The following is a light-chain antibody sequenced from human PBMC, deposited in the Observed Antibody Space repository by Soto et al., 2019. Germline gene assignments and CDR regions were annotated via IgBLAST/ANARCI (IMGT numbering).Light chain of an antibody. CDR2: DVS. V-gene: IGLV2-14*03. CDR3: YSYTSSNTYV. CDR1: SSDVGGYNY. Sequence: QSALTQPASVSGSPGQSITISCTGTSSDVGGYNYVSWYQHHPGKVPQLMIYDVSNRPSGVSNPFSGSKSGNTGSLTFYGLQSEDEADYYCYSYTSSNTYVFGTGTKLTVL. J-gene: IGLJ1*01.